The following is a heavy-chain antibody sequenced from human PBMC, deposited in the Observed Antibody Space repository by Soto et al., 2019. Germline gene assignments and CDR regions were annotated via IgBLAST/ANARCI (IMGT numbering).Heavy chain of an antibody. CDR3: ARGGGSGWYGTNYYFDY. J-gene: IGHJ4*02. Sequence: IVDHCGRWIRKKTGKGLEWIGYIYYSGSTNYNPSLKSRVTISVDTSKNQFSLKLSSVTAADTAVYYCARGGGSGWYGTNYYFDYWGQGTLVTVSS. D-gene: IGHD6-19*01. CDR2: IYYSGST. CDR1: IVDHC. V-gene: IGHV4-59*11.